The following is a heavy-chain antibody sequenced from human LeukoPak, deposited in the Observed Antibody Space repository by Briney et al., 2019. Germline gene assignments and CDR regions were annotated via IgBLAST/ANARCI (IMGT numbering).Heavy chain of an antibody. D-gene: IGHD3-22*01. CDR3: AKDKWLSPYYFDY. J-gene: IGHJ4*02. V-gene: IGHV3-30-3*02. CDR2: ISYDGSNK. Sequence: GRSLRLSCAASGFTFSSYAMHWVRQAPGKGLEWVAVISYDGSNKYYADSVKGRFTISRDNSKNSLYLQMNSLRAEDTALYYCAKDKWLSPYYFDYWGQGALVTVSS. CDR1: GFTFSSYA.